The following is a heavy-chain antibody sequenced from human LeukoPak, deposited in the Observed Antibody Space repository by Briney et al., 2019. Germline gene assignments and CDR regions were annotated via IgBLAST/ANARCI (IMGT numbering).Heavy chain of an antibody. D-gene: IGHD6-6*01. CDR2: IYYSGST. V-gene: IGHV4-61*01. Sequence: SETLSLTCTLSGGSVSTGSYYWSWIRQPPGKGLEWIGYIYYSGSTNYNPSLKSRVTISIDMSKNQFYLKLSSVTAADTAVYYCARHRRAARGHFDYWGQGTLVTVSS. CDR1: GGSVSTGSYY. CDR3: ARHRRAARGHFDY. J-gene: IGHJ4*02.